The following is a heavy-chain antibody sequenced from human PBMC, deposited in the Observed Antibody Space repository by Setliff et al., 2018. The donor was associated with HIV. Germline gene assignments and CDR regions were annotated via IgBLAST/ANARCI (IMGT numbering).Heavy chain of an antibody. CDR3: ARASVGATGLYAFEI. Sequence: PSETLSLTCTVSGGSIISGSNYWSWIRQPAGKGLEWIGRIYTSGSTNYSPSVKSRVTISVDTSKNQFSLRLNSVTAADTAVYYCARASVGATGLYAFEIWGQGTMVTVSS. CDR2: IYTSGST. V-gene: IGHV4-61*02. D-gene: IGHD1-26*01. J-gene: IGHJ3*02. CDR1: GGSIISGSNY.